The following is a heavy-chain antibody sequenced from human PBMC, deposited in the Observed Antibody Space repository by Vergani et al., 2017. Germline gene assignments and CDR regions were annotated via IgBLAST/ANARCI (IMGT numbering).Heavy chain of an antibody. J-gene: IGHJ5*02. CDR2: IIPIFGTA. V-gene: IGHV1-69*01. CDR1: GGTFSSYA. D-gene: IGHD6-13*01. Sequence: QVQLVQSGAEVKKPGSSVKVSCKASGGTFSSYAISWVRQAPGQGLEWMGGIIPIFGTANYAQKFQGRVPITADESTSTAYMELSSLRAEDTAVYYCAKDRTRAAAGNWFDPWGQGTLATVSS. CDR3: AKDRTRAAAGNWFDP.